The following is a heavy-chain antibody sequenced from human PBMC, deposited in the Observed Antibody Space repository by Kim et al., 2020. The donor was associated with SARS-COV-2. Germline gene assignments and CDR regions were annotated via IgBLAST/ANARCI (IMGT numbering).Heavy chain of an antibody. CDR2: IYYSGST. CDR1: GGSISSYY. J-gene: IGHJ5*02. V-gene: IGHV4-59*13. Sequence: SETLSLTCTVSGGSISSYYWSWIRQPPGKGLEWIGYIYYSGSTNYNPSLKSRVTISVDTSKNQFSLKLSSVTAADTAVYYCARDGCGGDCYSWFDPWGQETLVTVSS. D-gene: IGHD2-21*02. CDR3: ARDGCGGDCYSWFDP.